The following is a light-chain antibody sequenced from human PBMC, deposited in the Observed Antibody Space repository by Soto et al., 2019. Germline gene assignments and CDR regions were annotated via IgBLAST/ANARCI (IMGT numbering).Light chain of an antibody. CDR1: QSVSSSF. V-gene: IGKV3-20*01. Sequence: EIVLTQSPGTLSLSPGERATLSCRASQSVSSSFLAWYQQKPGQAPRLLIYGASTRTTGIPDRFSGGGSGSDFTLTIGRLEPEDSAVYYCQHYGASSWTFGQGTKVDIK. J-gene: IGKJ1*01. CDR2: GAS. CDR3: QHYGASSWT.